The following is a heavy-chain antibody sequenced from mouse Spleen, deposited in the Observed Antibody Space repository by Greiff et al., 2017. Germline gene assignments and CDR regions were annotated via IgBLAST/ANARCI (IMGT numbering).Heavy chain of an antibody. D-gene: IGHD2-1*01. CDR1: GYTFTDYY. CDR2: INPNNGGT. J-gene: IGHJ3*01. CDR3: ASGAMGLLSWFAY. Sequence: VQLKQSGPELVKPGASVKISCKASGYTFTDYYMNWVKQSHGKSLEWIGDINPNNGGTSYNQKFKGKATLTVDKSSSTAYMELRSLTSEDSAVYYCASGAMGLLSWFAYWGQGTLVTVSA. V-gene: IGHV1-26*01.